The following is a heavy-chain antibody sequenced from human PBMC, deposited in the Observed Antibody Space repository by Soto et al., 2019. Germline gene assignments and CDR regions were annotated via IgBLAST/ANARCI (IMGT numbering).Heavy chain of an antibody. CDR2: MNPNSGNT. Sequence: ASVKVSCKASGYTFTSYDINWVRQATGQGLEWMGWMNPNSGNTGYAQKFQGRVTMTRNTSISTAYMELSSLRSEDTAVYYCASLRGDFWSGYYTDAFDIWGQGTMVTVSS. CDR1: GYTFTSYD. D-gene: IGHD3-3*01. V-gene: IGHV1-8*01. CDR3: ASLRGDFWSGYYTDAFDI. J-gene: IGHJ3*02.